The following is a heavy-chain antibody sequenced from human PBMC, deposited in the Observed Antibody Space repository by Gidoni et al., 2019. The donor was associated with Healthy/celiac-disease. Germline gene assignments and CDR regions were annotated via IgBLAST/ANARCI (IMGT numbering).Heavy chain of an antibody. D-gene: IGHD2-2*01. CDR1: GFTFSGSA. Sequence: EVQLVESGGGLAQPGGSLKLSCAASGFTFSGSAMHWVRQASGKGLEWVGRIRSKANSYATAYAASVKGRFTISRDDSKNTAYLQMNSLKTEDTAVYYCTAYCSSTSCLNLIDFWGQGTLVTVSS. V-gene: IGHV3-73*02. CDR3: TAYCSSTSCLNLIDF. CDR2: IRSKANSYAT. J-gene: IGHJ4*02.